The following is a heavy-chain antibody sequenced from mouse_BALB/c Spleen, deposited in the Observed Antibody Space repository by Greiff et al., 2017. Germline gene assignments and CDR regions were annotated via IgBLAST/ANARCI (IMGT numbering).Heavy chain of an antibody. J-gene: IGHJ4*01. CDR1: GFAFSSYD. CDR2: ISSGGGST. CDR3: ARLRQLGYRAMDY. V-gene: IGHV5-12-1*01. Sequence: EVKLVESGGGLVKPGGSLKLSCAASGFAFSSYDMSWVRQTPEKRLEWVAYISSGGGSTYYPDTVKGRFTISRDNAKNTLYLQMSSLKSEDTAMYYCARLRQLGYRAMDYWGQGTSVTVSS. D-gene: IGHD3-2*01.